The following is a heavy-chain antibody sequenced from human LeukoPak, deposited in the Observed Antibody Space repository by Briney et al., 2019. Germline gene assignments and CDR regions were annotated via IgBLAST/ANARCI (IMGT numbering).Heavy chain of an antibody. Sequence: PAETLSLTCTVSGGSISSSSYYWGWIRQPPGKGLEWIGNFYYSGNTYYNPSLKSRVTISVDTSKTQFSLKLSSVTAADTAVYYCARDERGVAPDYWGQGTLVTVSS. CDR1: GGSISSSSYY. J-gene: IGHJ4*02. D-gene: IGHD5-12*01. CDR3: ARDERGVAPDY. CDR2: FYYSGNT. V-gene: IGHV4-39*07.